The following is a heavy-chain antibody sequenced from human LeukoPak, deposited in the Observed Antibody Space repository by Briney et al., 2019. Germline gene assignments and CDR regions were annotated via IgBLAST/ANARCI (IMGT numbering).Heavy chain of an antibody. D-gene: IGHD3-16*01. V-gene: IGHV1-24*01. J-gene: IGHJ3*02. CDR1: GYTLTELS. CDR3: ARGKARFRFMITLSRGNAFDI. CDR2: FDPEDGET. Sequence: ASVKVSCKVSGYTLTELSMHWVRQAPGKGLEWMGGFDPEDGETIYAQKFQGRVTMTEDTSTDTAYMELSSLRSEDTAVYYCARGKARFRFMITLSRGNAFDIWGQGTMVTVSS.